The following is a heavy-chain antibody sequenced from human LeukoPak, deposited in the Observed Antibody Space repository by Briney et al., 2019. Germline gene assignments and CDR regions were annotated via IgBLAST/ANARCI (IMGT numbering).Heavy chain of an antibody. D-gene: IGHD5-18*01. CDR2: IYPGDSET. Sequence: GESLKISCKTSGYSFTSYWIGWVRQMPGKGLEWMGIIYPGDSETRYSPSFQGQVTISADKSISTAYLQWSSLKASDTAMYYCVRSRGYSYGYSYYFDYWGHGTLVTVSS. CDR1: GYSFTSYW. V-gene: IGHV5-51*01. CDR3: VRSRGYSYGYSYYFDY. J-gene: IGHJ4*03.